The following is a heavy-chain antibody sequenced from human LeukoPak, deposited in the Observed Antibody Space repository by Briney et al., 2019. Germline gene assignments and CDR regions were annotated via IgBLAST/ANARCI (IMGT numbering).Heavy chain of an antibody. CDR1: GGSISSHY. CDR3: ARHQQLAKKGTFDY. CDR2: IYYSGST. V-gene: IGHV4-59*08. Sequence: SETLSLTCTVSGGSISSHYWSWIRQPPGKGLEWIGYIYYSGSTNYNPSLKSRVTISVDTSKNQFSLKLSSVTAADTAVYYCARHQQLAKKGTFDYWGQGTLVTVSS. D-gene: IGHD6-13*01. J-gene: IGHJ4*02.